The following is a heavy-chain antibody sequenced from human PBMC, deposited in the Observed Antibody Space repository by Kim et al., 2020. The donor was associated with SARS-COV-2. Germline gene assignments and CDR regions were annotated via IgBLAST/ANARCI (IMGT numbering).Heavy chain of an antibody. J-gene: IGHJ4*02. Sequence: GGSLRLSCAASGFTFSSYAMHWVRQAPSKGLEWVAVISYDGSNKYYADSVKGRFTISRDNSKNTLYLQMNSLRAEDTAVYYCARENCGGDCYSDYWGQGTLVTVSS. CDR2: ISYDGSNK. CDR1: GFTFSSYA. CDR3: ARENCGGDCYSDY. V-gene: IGHV3-30*04. D-gene: IGHD2-21*02.